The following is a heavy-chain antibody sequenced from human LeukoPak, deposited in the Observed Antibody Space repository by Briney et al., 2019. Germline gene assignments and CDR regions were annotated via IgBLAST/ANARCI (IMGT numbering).Heavy chain of an antibody. CDR1: GFTFSSYA. J-gene: IGHJ6*02. CDR2: ISGSGGST. Sequence: GGSLRLSCAASGFTFSSYAMSWVRQAPGKGLEWVSAISGSGGSTYYADSVKGRFTISRDNSKNTLYLQMNSLRAEDTAVYYCARETYYDFWSGYATGMDVWGQGTTVTVSS. V-gene: IGHV3-23*01. D-gene: IGHD3-3*01. CDR3: ARETYYDFWSGYATGMDV.